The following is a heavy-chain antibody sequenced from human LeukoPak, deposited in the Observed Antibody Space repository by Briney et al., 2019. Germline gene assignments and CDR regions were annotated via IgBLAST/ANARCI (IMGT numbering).Heavy chain of an antibody. Sequence: GGSLRLSCAASGFTFSNYAMSWVRQAPGKGLEWVSGINGRGDSTVYADSVKGRFTISRDNSKNSLYLQMNSLRAEDTAVYYCARETLRLGIAARCPDYWGQGTLVTVSS. CDR2: INGRGDST. D-gene: IGHD6-6*01. J-gene: IGHJ4*02. CDR1: GFTFSNYA. CDR3: ARETLRLGIAARCPDY. V-gene: IGHV3-23*01.